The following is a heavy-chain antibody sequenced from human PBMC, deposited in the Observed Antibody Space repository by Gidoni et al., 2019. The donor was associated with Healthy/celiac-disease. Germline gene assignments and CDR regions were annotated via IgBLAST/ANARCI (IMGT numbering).Heavy chain of an antibody. J-gene: IGHJ3*02. CDR3: ANYSSWYDAFDI. CDR1: GFTFSSYA. V-gene: IGHV3-30-3*01. CDR2: ISYDGSNK. Sequence: QVQLVESGGGVVQPGRSLRLSCAASGFTFSSYAMHWVRQAPGKGLEWVAVISYDGSNKYYADSVKGRFTISRDNSKNTLYLQMNSLRAEDTAVYYCANYSSWYDAFDIWGQGTMVTVSS. D-gene: IGHD6-13*01.